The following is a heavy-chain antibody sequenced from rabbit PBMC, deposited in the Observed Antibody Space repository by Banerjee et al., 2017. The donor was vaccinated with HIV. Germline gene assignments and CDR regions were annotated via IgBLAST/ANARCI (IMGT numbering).Heavy chain of an antibody. J-gene: IGHJ2*01. Sequence: QEQLVESGGGLVQPGGSLKLSCKASGFDFSSYGVSWVRQAPWKGLEWIGYIDHVFGSTYYASWAKGRFTITKTSSTTVTLQMTSLTAADTATDFCARGGVGSTGYTYAFDPWGPGTLVTVS. CDR1: GFDFSSYG. CDR2: IDHVFGST. D-gene: IGHD1-1*01. CDR3: ARGGVGSTGYTYAFDP. V-gene: IGHV1S39*01.